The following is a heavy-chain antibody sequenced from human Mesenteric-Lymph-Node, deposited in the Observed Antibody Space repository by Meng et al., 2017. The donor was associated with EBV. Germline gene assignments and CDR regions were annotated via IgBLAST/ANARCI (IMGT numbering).Heavy chain of an antibody. Sequence: QVLLRQSRPGLVKPSQTLSLPCAISGDSVSSNSAAWNWIRHSPSRGLEWWGRTYYRSKWYNGYAVSVKSRTTINPDTSKNQFSLQLNSVTPEDTAMYYCARSGSSGWIDYWGQGTLVTVSS. CDR2: TYYRSKWYN. D-gene: IGHD6-19*01. V-gene: IGHV6-1*01. CDR3: ARSGSSGWIDY. J-gene: IGHJ4*02. CDR1: GDSVSSNSAA.